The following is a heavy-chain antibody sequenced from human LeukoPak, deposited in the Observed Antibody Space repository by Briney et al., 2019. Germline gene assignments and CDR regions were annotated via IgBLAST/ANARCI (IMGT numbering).Heavy chain of an antibody. Sequence: GESLKISCKGSGYSFTSYWIGWVRQMPGKGLEWMGIIYPGDSDTRYSPSFQGQVTISADKSISTAYLQWSSLKASDTAMYYCARFSTKDYGGNLVLDYWGQGTLVTVSS. CDR3: ARFSTKDYGGNLVLDY. V-gene: IGHV5-51*01. D-gene: IGHD4-23*01. CDR2: IYPGDSDT. CDR1: GYSFTSYW. J-gene: IGHJ4*02.